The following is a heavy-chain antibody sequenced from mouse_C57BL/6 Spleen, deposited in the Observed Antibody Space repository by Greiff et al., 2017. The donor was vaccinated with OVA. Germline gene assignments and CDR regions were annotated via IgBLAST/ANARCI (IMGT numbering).Heavy chain of an antibody. CDR3: ARGVTTGY. J-gene: IGHJ2*01. CDR1: GYSITSGYY. D-gene: IGHD2-2*01. CDR2: ISYDGSN. V-gene: IGHV3-6*01. Sequence: EVQLQESGPGLVKPSQSLSLTCSVTGYSITSGYYWNWIRQFPGNKLEWMGYISYDGSNNYNPSLKNRISITRDTSKNQFFLKLNSVTTEDTATYYCARGVTTGYWGQGTTLTVSS.